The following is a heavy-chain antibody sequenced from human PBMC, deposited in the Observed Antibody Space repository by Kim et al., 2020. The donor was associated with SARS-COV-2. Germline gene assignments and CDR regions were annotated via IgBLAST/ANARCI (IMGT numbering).Heavy chain of an antibody. CDR3: ARGRSDGGYDY. CDR2: T. D-gene: IGHD3-22*01. J-gene: IGHJ4*02. Sequence: THYNPSLSSRVTISVDPSKTQFSLKLSSVTAADTAVYYCARGRSDGGYDYWGQGTLVTVSS. V-gene: IGHV4-34*01.